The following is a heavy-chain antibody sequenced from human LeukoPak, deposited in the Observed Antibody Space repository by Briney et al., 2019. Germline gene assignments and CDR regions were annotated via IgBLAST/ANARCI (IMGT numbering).Heavy chain of an antibody. CDR3: ARAFGGANSYFDY. CDR1: GFTFDDYA. CDR2: ISWNSGSI. J-gene: IGHJ4*02. V-gene: IGHV3-9*01. D-gene: IGHD1-26*01. Sequence: PGGSLRLSCAASGFTFDDYAMHWVRQAPGKGLEWVSGISWNSGSIGYADSVKGRFTISRDNAKNSLYLQMNSLRAEDTAVYYCARAFGGANSYFDYWGQGTLVTVSS.